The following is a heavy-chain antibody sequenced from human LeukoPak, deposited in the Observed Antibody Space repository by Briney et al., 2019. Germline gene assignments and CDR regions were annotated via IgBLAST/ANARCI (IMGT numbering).Heavy chain of an antibody. CDR2: IGGSGGST. V-gene: IGHV3-23*01. Sequence: PGGSLRLSCAASGFTFSSYAMSWVRQAPGKGLEWVSAIGGSGGSTYYADSVKGRFTISRDNSKNTLYLQMNSLRAEGTAVYYCAKVRERGYSYGSDAFDIWGQGTMVTVSS. CDR1: GFTFSSYA. J-gene: IGHJ3*02. D-gene: IGHD5-18*01. CDR3: AKVRERGYSYGSDAFDI.